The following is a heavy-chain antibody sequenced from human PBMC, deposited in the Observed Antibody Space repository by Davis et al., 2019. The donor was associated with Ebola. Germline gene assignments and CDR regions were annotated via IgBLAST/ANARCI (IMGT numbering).Heavy chain of an antibody. CDR3: ARERHYDILTGYPSHGMDV. CDR2: ISAYNGNT. Sequence: AASVKVSCKASGYTFTSYGISWVRQAPGQGLEWMGWISAYNGNTNYAQKLQGRVTMTTDTSTSTAYMELRSLRSDDTAVYYCARERHYDILTGYPSHGMDVWGQGTTVTVSS. D-gene: IGHD3-9*01. J-gene: IGHJ6*02. V-gene: IGHV1-18*01. CDR1: GYTFTSYG.